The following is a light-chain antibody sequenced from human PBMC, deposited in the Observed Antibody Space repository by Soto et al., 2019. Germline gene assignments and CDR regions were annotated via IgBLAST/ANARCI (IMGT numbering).Light chain of an antibody. CDR2: DAS. CDR3: KQRRNWLT. J-gene: IGKJ1*01. Sequence: EIVLTQSPGTLSLSPGERATLSCRASQSVRSNLAWYQQKPGQAPRLLIYDASNRATGIPARFSGSGSGTDFTLTISSLEPEDFAVYYCKQRRNWLTVGQGTKVDIK. CDR1: QSVRSN. V-gene: IGKV3-11*01.